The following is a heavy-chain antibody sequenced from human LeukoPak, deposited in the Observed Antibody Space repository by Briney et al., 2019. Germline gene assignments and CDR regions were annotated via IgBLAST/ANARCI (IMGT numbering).Heavy chain of an antibody. J-gene: IGHJ4*02. CDR1: GFTFSSYA. D-gene: IGHD7-27*01. CDR3: VKSLTGDFDY. V-gene: IGHV3-23*01. Sequence: GGSLRLSCAASGFTFSSYAMSWVRQAPGKGLEWVSGIRGSDGGTDYAESVKGRFSISRDNSKNTVYLQMNSLRAEDTAVYSCVKSLTGDFDYWGQGTLVTVSS. CDR2: IRGSDGGT.